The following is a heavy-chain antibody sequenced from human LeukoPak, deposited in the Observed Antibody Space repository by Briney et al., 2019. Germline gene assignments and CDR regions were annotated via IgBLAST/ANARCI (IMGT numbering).Heavy chain of an antibody. CDR1: GFTFNNAW. CDR3: NIGPKVVPAARNFQH. CDR2: IKSKTDGGTT. D-gene: IGHD2-2*01. V-gene: IGHV3-15*01. Sequence: AESLSLSCAASGFTFNNAWMSWVRQAPGKGPEWVGRIKSKTDGGTTDYGAPVKGRFTISRDDSKHTPYLQMNSLKTEDTAVYYCNIGPKVVPAARNFQHWGQGTLVTVSS. J-gene: IGHJ1*01.